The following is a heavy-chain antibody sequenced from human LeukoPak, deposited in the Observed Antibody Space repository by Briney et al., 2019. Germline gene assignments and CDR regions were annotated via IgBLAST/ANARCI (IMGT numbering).Heavy chain of an antibody. V-gene: IGHV4-30-2*01. CDR3: ARRAYSSSSGYNWFDP. CDR1: GGSISSGGYS. CDR2: IYHSGST. D-gene: IGHD6-13*01. J-gene: IGHJ5*02. Sequence: SETLSLTCAVSGGSISSGGYSWSWIRQPPGKGLEWIGYIYHSGSTYYNPSLKSRVTISVDRSKNQFSLKLSSVTAADTAVYYCARRAYSSSSGYNWFDPWGQGTPVTVSS.